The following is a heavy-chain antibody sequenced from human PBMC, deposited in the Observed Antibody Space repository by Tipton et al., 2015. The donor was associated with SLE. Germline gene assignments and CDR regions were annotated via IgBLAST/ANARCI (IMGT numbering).Heavy chain of an antibody. J-gene: IGHJ4*02. CDR1: GGSFSGYY. D-gene: IGHD1-26*01. Sequence: AVYGGSFSGYYWSWIRQPPGKGLEWIGEINHSGSTNYNPSLKSRVTISVDTSTNQFSLKLSSVTAADTAVYYCARGVIVGAYGPLDYWGQGTLVTVSS. CDR2: INHSGST. CDR3: ARGVIVGAYGPLDY. V-gene: IGHV4-34*01.